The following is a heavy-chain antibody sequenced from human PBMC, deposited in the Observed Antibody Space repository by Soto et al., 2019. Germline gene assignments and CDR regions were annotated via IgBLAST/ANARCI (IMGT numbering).Heavy chain of an antibody. CDR3: ARTHYSDRSGTDY. CDR2: IYYSGST. CDR1: GGSIRSGDSY. D-gene: IGHD3-22*01. Sequence: TLSLTCTVSGGSIRSGDSYWSWIRQPPGKGLEWIGYIYYSGSTYYSPSLKSRVTISLDTSKNQFSLNLSSVTAADTAVYYCARTHYSDRSGTDYWGQGTLVTVSS. V-gene: IGHV4-30-4*01. J-gene: IGHJ4*02.